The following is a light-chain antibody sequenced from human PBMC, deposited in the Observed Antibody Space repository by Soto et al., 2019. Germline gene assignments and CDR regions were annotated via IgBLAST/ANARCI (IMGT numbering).Light chain of an antibody. CDR1: STDVGGYNY. CDR2: DVS. CDR3: CSYTSITGSTYL. V-gene: IGLV2-14*01. Sequence: QSALTQPASVSGSPGQSITISCTGTSTDVGGYNYVSWYQQHPGKAPKLMIYDVSNRPSGVSNRFSGSKSGNTASLTISGLQAEDEADYYICSYTSITGSTYLFGTRTKLTVL. J-gene: IGLJ1*01.